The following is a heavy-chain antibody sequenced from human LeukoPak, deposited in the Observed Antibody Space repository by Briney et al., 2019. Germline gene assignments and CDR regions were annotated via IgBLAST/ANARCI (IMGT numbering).Heavy chain of an antibody. CDR3: TRSTRIDY. CDR2: IRSKAYGGTT. CDR1: GFAFGDYA. Sequence: PGGSLRLSCSASGFAFGDYAMSWVRQAPGKGLEWVGFIRSKAYGGTTEYAASVKGRFTISRDDSKSIAYLQMNSLKTEDTAVYYCTRSTRIDYWGQGTLVTVSS. V-gene: IGHV3-49*04. J-gene: IGHJ4*02.